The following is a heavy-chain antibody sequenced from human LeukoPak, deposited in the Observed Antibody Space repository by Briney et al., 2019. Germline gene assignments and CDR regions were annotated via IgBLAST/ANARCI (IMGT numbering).Heavy chain of an antibody. CDR1: GFTFSSYE. D-gene: IGHD1-26*01. CDR2: IRSSGSTI. J-gene: IGHJ4*02. V-gene: IGHV3-48*03. Sequence: PGGSLRLSCAASGFTFSSYEMNWVRQAPGQGLEGVAYIRSSGSTIYYADSVKGRFTISRDNAKNSLYLQMNSMRAEDTAVYYCARELPLGASTAVDYWGQGTLVTVSS. CDR3: ARELPLGASTAVDY.